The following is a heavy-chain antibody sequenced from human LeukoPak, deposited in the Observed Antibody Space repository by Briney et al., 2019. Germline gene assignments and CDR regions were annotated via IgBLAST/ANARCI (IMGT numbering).Heavy chain of an antibody. CDR2: ISWDGGST. V-gene: IGHV3-43*01. CDR3: AKDITADYRADPYFDY. CDR1: GFTFDDYT. J-gene: IGHJ4*02. Sequence: GGSLRLSCAASGFTFDDYTMHWVRQAPGKGLEWVSLISWDGGSTYYADSVKGRFTISRDNSKNSLYLQMNSLRTEDTALYYCAKDITADYRADPYFDYWGQGTLVTVSS. D-gene: IGHD7-27*01.